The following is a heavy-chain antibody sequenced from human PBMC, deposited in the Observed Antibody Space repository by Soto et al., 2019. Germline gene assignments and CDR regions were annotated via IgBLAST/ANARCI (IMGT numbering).Heavy chain of an antibody. CDR2: IIPIFGTA. Sequence: QVQLVQSGAEVKKPGSSVKVSCQASGGTFSSYAISWVRQAPGQGLEWLGGIIPIFGTANYAQKFQGRVTITTDESMSTAYMELSSLSAEDTAVYYCARRGTVIVGAYFDYWGQGTLVTVSS. D-gene: IGHD2-15*01. CDR1: GGTFSSYA. CDR3: ARRGTVIVGAYFDY. J-gene: IGHJ4*02. V-gene: IGHV1-69*01.